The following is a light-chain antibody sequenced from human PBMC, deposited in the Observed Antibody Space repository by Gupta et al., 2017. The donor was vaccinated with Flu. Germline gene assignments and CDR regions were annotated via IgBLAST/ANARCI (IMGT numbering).Light chain of an antibody. J-gene: IGLJ1*01. CDR1: KLGNKN. V-gene: IGLV3-1*01. Sequence: SPGQTASVTCSGDKLGNKNVSWYQQKPAQSLVLVMYQDNKRSSGFPERFSGSNSANSATLTIGGTQDGDEGDYYCQSWDSTFRVFGPGTKVTVL. CDR2: QDN. CDR3: QSWDSTFRV.